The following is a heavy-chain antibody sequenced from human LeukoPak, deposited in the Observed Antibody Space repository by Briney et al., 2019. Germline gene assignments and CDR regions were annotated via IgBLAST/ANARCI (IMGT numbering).Heavy chain of an antibody. D-gene: IGHD4-17*01. CDR2: FDPEDGET. V-gene: IGHV1-24*01. CDR1: GYTLTELS. CDR3: ATGGDYGYYYYYYGMDV. J-gene: IGHJ6*02. Sequence: ASVKVSFEVSGYTLTELSMHWVRQAPGKGLEWMGGFDPEDGETIYAQKFQGRVTMTEDTSTDTAYMELSSLRSEDTAVYYCATGGDYGYYYYYYGMDVWGQGTTVTVSS.